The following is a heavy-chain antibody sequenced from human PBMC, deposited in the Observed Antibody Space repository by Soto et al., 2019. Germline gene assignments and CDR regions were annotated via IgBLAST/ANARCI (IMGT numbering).Heavy chain of an antibody. V-gene: IGHV4-30-4*01. CDR1: GGSIISGDYY. CDR3: ARASGTFITQFDP. Sequence: PSETLSHTCTVSGGSIISGDYYWSWIRKPPGKGLEWIGYIYYSGSTYYNPSLKSRVTISVDTSKNQFSLKLSSVTAADTAVYYCARASGTFITQFDPWGQGTLVTVSS. D-gene: IGHD1-1*01. CDR2: IYYSGST. J-gene: IGHJ5*02.